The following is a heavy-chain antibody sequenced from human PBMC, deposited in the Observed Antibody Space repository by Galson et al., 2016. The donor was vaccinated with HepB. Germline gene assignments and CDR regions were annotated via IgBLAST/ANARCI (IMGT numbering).Heavy chain of an antibody. CDR1: GFAFSSYS. CDR3: TRDGGEAGADSSKGMDV. D-gene: IGHD6-19*01. V-gene: IGHV3-30-3*01. CDR2: ISYDGAGK. J-gene: IGHJ6*02. Sequence: SLRLSCAASGFAFSSYSMYWVRQAPGKGLEWVAVISYDGAGKYYADSVKGRSTLSRDNSKNTLSLQMNSLRVEDTAVYYCTRDGGEAGADSSKGMDVWGQGTTVTVSS.